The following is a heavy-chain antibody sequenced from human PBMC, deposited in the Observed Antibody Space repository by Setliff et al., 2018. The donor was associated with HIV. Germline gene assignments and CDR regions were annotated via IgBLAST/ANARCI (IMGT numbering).Heavy chain of an antibody. V-gene: IGHV4-39*01. CDR3: ASRGIVEVTISMPDEYFVH. J-gene: IGHJ1*01. Sequence: SETLSLTCTVSGGSVISSSYYWGWIRQPPGKGLEWIGTMYYRGTTYNNPSLKSRVTFSADAYKNQFSLNLHSVTATDTATYYCASRGIVEVTISMPDEYFVHWGHGTLVTVSS. CDR1: GGSVISSSYY. D-gene: IGHD2-15*01. CDR2: MYYRGTT.